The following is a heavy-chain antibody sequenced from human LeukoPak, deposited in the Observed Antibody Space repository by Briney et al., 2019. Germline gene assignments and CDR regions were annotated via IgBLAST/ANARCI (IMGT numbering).Heavy chain of an antibody. D-gene: IGHD3-16*01. V-gene: IGHV4-59*01. CDR1: GGSISSYY. Sequence: SETLSLTCTVSGGSISSYYWSWIRQPPGKGLEWIGYIYYSGSTNYNPSLKSRVTISVDTSKNQFSLKLSSVTAADTAVYYCAREPSGGNWFDPWGQGTLVTVSS. J-gene: IGHJ5*02. CDR3: AREPSGGNWFDP. CDR2: IYYSGST.